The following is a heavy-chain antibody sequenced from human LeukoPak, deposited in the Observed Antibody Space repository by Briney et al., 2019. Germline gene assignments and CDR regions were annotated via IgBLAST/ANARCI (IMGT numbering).Heavy chain of an antibody. V-gene: IGHV3-33*01. CDR2: VRYHGSDK. D-gene: IGHD5-24*01. CDR1: GFTFSSHG. CDR3: ARTGGRDGYGFDS. J-gene: IGHJ4*02. Sequence: GGSLRLSCAASGFTFSSHGMHWLRQAPGKGLEWVAVVRYHGSDKNYADSVKGRFTVSRDNSKNTAYLQMNSLRVEDTALYYCARTGGRDGYGFDSWGQGTLVTVS.